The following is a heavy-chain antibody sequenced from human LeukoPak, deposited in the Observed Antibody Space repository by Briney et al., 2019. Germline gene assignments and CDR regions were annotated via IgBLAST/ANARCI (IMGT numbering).Heavy chain of an antibody. D-gene: IGHD1-14*01. CDR3: VQEINRGDRRYFDY. J-gene: IGHJ4*02. CDR2: ISYDGNHK. V-gene: IGHV3-30*18. Sequence: GGSLRLSCAASGLTFRTYGMHWVRQAPGKGLEWVAVISYDGNHKDYADPVKGRFTISRDNAKNTLYLQMDSLRAEDTAVYYCVQEINRGDRRYFDYWGQGTLVTVSS. CDR1: GLTFRTYG.